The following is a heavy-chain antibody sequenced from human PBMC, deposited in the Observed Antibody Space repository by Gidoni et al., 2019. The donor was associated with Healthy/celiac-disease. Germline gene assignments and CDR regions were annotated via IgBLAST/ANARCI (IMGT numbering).Heavy chain of an antibody. CDR1: GGSISSSSYY. CDR3: ARPSSRELLPFDY. Sequence: QLQLQESGPGLVKPSETLSLTCTVSGGSISSSSYYWGWIRQPPGKGLEWIGSIYYSGSTYYNPSLKSRVTISVDTSKNQFSLKLSSVTAADTAVYYCARPSSRELLPFDYWGQGTLVTVSS. D-gene: IGHD2-15*01. CDR2: IYYSGST. V-gene: IGHV4-39*01. J-gene: IGHJ4*02.